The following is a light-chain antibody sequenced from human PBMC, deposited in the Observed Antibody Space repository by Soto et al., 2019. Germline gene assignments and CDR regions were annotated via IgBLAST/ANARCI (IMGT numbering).Light chain of an antibody. CDR2: GAS. J-gene: IGKJ4*01. Sequence: EIVLTQSPGTLSLSPGERATLSCRASQSVSSSYLAWYQQKPGQAPRLLIYGASSRATGIPDRFSGSGSGQDFTLTISRLEPEDFAVYYCQPYGSSPTFGGGNKVEI. V-gene: IGKV3-20*01. CDR1: QSVSSSY. CDR3: QPYGSSPT.